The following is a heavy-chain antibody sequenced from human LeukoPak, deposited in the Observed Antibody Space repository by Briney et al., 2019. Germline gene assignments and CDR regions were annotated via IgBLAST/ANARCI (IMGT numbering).Heavy chain of an antibody. Sequence: GASVKVSCKVPGYTFTELSMHWVRQAPGKGLEWMGGFDPEDGETIYAQKFQGRVTMTEDTSTDTAYMELSSLRSEDTAVYYCATVQYSSSWHWFDPWGQGTLVTVSS. CDR3: ATVQYSSSWHWFDP. CDR1: GYTFTELS. D-gene: IGHD6-13*01. J-gene: IGHJ5*02. CDR2: FDPEDGET. V-gene: IGHV1-24*01.